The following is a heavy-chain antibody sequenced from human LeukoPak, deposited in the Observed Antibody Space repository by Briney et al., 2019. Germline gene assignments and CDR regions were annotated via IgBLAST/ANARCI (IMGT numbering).Heavy chain of an antibody. CDR2: ISYDGSNK. Sequence: PGGSLRLSCAASGFTFSSYAMHWVRQAPGKGLEWVAVISYDGSNKYYADSVKGRFTISRDNAKNSLYLQMNSLRAEDTAVYYCAGQTYGSGSYWFPYYFDYWGQGTLVTVSS. D-gene: IGHD3-10*01. V-gene: IGHV3-30*04. CDR3: AGQTYGSGSYWFPYYFDY. J-gene: IGHJ4*02. CDR1: GFTFSSYA.